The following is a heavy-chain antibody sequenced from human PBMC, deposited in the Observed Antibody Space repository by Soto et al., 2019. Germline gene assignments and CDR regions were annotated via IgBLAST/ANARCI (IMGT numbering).Heavy chain of an antibody. CDR1: GFTFSDHY. J-gene: IGHJ3*02. CDR3: TXSGGXXXXXXDDVFDI. CDR2: IRNKAQRYST. V-gene: IGHV3-72*01. Sequence: PGGSLRLSCAAFGFTFSDHYMDWVRQAPGKGLEWVGRIRNKAQRYSTEYAASVKGRFSISRDDSKNSLYLQMNSLKTEEXXXXFCTXSGGXXXXXXDDVFDIWGQGTMVTVSS. D-gene: IGHD3-10*01.